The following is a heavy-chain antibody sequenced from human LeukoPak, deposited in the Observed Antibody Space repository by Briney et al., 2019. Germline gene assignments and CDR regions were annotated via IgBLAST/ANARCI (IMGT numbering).Heavy chain of an antibody. CDR1: GYTFTGYY. J-gene: IGHJ6*02. V-gene: IGHV1-2*04. D-gene: IGHD2-15*01. CDR2: INPNSGGT. Sequence: ASVKVSCKASGYTFTGYYMHWVRQAPGQGLEWMGWINPNSGGTNYAQKFQGWVTMTRDTSISTAYTELSRLRSDDTAVYYCARVGFATQYYYYYGMDVWGQGTTVTVSS. CDR3: ARVGFATQYYYYYGMDV.